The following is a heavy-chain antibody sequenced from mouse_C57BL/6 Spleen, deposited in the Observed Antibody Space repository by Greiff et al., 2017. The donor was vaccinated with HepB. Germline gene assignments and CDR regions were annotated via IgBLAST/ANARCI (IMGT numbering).Heavy chain of an antibody. J-gene: IGHJ1*03. Sequence: EVQLQQSGPELVKPGASVKISCKASGYSFTGYYMNWVKQSPEKSLEWIGEINPSTGGTTYNQKFKAKATLTVDKSSSTAYMQLKSLTSEDSAVYYCARLGYYGSSYRYFDVWGTGTTVTVSS. CDR3: ARLGYYGSSYRYFDV. CDR2: INPSTGGT. V-gene: IGHV1-42*01. CDR1: GYSFTGYY. D-gene: IGHD1-1*01.